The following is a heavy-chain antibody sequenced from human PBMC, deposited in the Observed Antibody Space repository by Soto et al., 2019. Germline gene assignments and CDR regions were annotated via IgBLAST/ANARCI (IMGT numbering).Heavy chain of an antibody. V-gene: IGHV3-30-3*01. CDR3: ASPRLGELSPY. D-gene: IGHD3-16*02. Sequence: QVQLVESGGGVVQPGRSLRLSCAASGFTFSSYSLDWVRQAPGTGLEWVAGISSDGRNKYYADSVKGRFTISRDNSKNALYLQMTSLSGEDTAVYYSASPRLGELSPYWVQGTLVTVSS. J-gene: IGHJ4*02. CDR1: GFTFSSYS. CDR2: ISSDGRNK.